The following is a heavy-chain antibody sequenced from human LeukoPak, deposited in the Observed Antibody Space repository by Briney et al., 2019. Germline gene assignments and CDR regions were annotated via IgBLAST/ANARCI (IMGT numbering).Heavy chain of an antibody. CDR2: VRGKSNGYPT. V-gene: IGHV3-73*01. D-gene: IGHD3-16*02. J-gene: IGHJ3*02. CDR3: TRINPTNGSYHDAFDI. Sequence: GGALRHPCVASELPFSVSPMFWVGQASGEGREWVGRVRGKSNGYPTAYDASVKGRFPITRDDSKNTAYLQMNSLKTEDTAIYYCTRINPTNGSYHDAFDIWGQGTMVTVSS. CDR1: ELPFSVSP.